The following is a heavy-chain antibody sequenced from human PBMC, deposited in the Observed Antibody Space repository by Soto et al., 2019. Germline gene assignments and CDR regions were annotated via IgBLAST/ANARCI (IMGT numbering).Heavy chain of an antibody. CDR1: GYTLTELS. J-gene: IGHJ4*02. V-gene: IGHV1-24*01. CDR2: FDPEDGET. Sequence: GASVKVSCKVSGYTLTELSMHWVRQAPGKGLEWMGGFDPEDGETIYAQKFQGRVTMTEDTSTDTAYMELSSLRSEDTAVYYCATGPSVFDYIWGSYRPTYYFDYWGQGTLVTVSS. CDR3: ATGPSVFDYIWGSYRPTYYFDY. D-gene: IGHD3-16*02.